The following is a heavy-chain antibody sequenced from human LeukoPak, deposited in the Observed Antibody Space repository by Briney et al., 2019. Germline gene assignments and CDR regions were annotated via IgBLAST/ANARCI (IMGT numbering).Heavy chain of an antibody. J-gene: IGHJ4*02. CDR3: ARTWSGYNPRFDY. V-gene: IGHV1-69*05. Sequence: VASVKVSCKASGGTFSSYAISWVRQAPGQGLEWMGGTIPIFGTANYAQKFQGRVTITTDESTSTAYMELSSLRSEDTAVYYCARTWSGYNPRFDYWGQGTLVTVSS. CDR2: TIPIFGTA. CDR1: GGTFSSYA. D-gene: IGHD5-24*01.